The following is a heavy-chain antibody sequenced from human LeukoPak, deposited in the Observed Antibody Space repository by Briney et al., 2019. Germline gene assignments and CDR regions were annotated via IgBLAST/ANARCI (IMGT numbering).Heavy chain of an antibody. CDR3: AKDQSAFNYYDSSGDLYYFDY. CDR1: GFTFSSYA. J-gene: IGHJ4*02. CDR2: ISGSGGST. V-gene: IGHV3-23*01. Sequence: PGGSLRLSCAASGFTFSSYAMSWVRQAPGKGLEWVSAISGSGGSTYYADSVKGRFTISRDNSKNTLYLQMNSLRAEDTAVYYCAKDQSAFNYYDSSGDLYYFDYWGQGTLVTVSS. D-gene: IGHD3-22*01.